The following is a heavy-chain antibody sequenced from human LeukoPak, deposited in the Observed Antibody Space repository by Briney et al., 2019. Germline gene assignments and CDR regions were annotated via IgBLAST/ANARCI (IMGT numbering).Heavy chain of an antibody. D-gene: IGHD1-1*01. CDR3: ARGATISETGYFDY. CDR1: GGSFSTYY. CDR2: INHRGDT. J-gene: IGHJ4*03. V-gene: IGHV4-34*01. Sequence: SETLSLTCAVYGGSFSTYYWSWIRQSPGKGLEWIAEINHRGDTNYNPSVKSRVTISVDTSRNQFSLKVNSLTAADTAVYYCARGATISETGYFDYWGQGTLVTVSS.